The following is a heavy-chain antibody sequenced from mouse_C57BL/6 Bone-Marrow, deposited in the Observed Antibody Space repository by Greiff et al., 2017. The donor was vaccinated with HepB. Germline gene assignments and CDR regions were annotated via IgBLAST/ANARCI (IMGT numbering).Heavy chain of an antibody. CDR2: IDPANGNT. Sequence: VQLKESVAELVRPGASVKLSCTASGFNIKNTYMHWVKQRPEQGLEWIGRIDPANGNTKYAPKFQGKATITADTSSNTAYLQLSSLTSEDTAIYYCASITTVVSHYYAMDYWGQGTSVTVSS. CDR1: GFNIKNTY. J-gene: IGHJ4*01. D-gene: IGHD1-1*01. CDR3: ASITTVVSHYYAMDY. V-gene: IGHV14-3*01.